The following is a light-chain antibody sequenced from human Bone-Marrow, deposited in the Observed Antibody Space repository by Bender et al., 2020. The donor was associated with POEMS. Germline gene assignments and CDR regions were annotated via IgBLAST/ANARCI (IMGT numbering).Light chain of an antibody. CDR3: SAYTSSNTRV. J-gene: IGLJ3*02. Sequence: QSALTQPASVSGSPGQSITISCTGTDSDIGTFKLVSWYQQHPGKAPKVLIYEVSKRPSGVSSRFFGSKSDNTAYLTISGLQPEDEAAYYCSAYTSSNTRVFGGGTKVTVL. CDR2: EVS. CDR1: DSDIGTFKL. V-gene: IGLV2-14*02.